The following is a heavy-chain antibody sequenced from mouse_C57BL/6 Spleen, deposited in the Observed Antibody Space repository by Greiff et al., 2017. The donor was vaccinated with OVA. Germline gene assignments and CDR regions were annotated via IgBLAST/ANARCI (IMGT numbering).Heavy chain of an antibody. Sequence: DVKLQESGAELVRPGASVKLSCTASGFNIKDYYMHWVKQRPEQGLEWIGRIDPEDGDTEYAPKFQGKATMTADTSSNTAYLQLSSLTSEDTAVYYCTPNWDGPPFDYWGQGTTLTVSS. V-gene: IGHV14-1*01. CDR1: GFNIKDYY. CDR2: IDPEDGDT. CDR3: TPNWDGPPFDY. J-gene: IGHJ2*01. D-gene: IGHD4-1*02.